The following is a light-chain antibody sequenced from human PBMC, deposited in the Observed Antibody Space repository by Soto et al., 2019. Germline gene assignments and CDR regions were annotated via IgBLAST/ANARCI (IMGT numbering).Light chain of an antibody. Sequence: ETVLTQSPATLSLSPGERATLSCRASQNGDIYVAWYQQKPGQAPRLLIYDATNRATGIPARFSGSGSGTDFTLTISSLEPEDFAVYYCQQRKYWPPITFGQGTRLETK. CDR2: DAT. CDR1: QNGDIY. J-gene: IGKJ5*01. CDR3: QQRKYWPPIT. V-gene: IGKV3-11*01.